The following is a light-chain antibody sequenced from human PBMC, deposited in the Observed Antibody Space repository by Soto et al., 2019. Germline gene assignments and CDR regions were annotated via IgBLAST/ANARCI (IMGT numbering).Light chain of an antibody. CDR2: GAS. CDR3: QQYNSFSLT. Sequence: DIQMTQSPASLSASVGDRVTISCRASQGIGNALGWYQQKPGKPPKVLIYGASNLQSGVPPRFSGSGSGTEFTPTISGLQPDDFASYYCQQYNSFSLTFGGGTKVDI. V-gene: IGKV1-17*01. CDR1: QGIGNA. J-gene: IGKJ4*01.